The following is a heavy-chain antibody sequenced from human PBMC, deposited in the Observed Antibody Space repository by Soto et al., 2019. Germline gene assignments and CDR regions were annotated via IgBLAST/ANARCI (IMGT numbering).Heavy chain of an antibody. D-gene: IGHD2-2*01. J-gene: IGHJ4*02. V-gene: IGHV3-30-3*01. CDR2: ISYDGSNK. Sequence: GGSLGLSCAASGFTFSSYAMHWVRQAPGKGLEWVAVISYDGSNKYYADSVKGRFTISRDNSKNTLYLQMNSLRAEDTAVYYCARDLRYCSSTSCYGPDYWGQGTLVTVSS. CDR3: ARDLRYCSSTSCYGPDY. CDR1: GFTFSSYA.